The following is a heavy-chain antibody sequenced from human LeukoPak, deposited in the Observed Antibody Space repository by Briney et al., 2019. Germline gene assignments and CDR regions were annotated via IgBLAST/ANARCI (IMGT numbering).Heavy chain of an antibody. CDR2: INHSGST. J-gene: IGHJ6*03. D-gene: IGHD2-8*01. CDR1: GVSFSGYY. V-gene: IGHV4-34*01. Sequence: SETLSLTCAVYGVSFSGYYWSWIRQPPGKGLEWIGEINHSGSTNYNPSLKSRVTISVGTSKNQFSLKLSSVTAADTAVYYCARGHCTNGVCYRYYYYYYMDVWGKGTTVTVSS. CDR3: ARGHCTNGVCYRYYYYYYMDV.